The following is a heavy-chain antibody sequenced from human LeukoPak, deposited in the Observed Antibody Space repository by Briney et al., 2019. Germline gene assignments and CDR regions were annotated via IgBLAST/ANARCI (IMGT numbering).Heavy chain of an antibody. CDR2: IYNNANT. D-gene: IGHD5-24*01. CDR3: ARDHIDGFNPNNWFDP. CDR1: GDSISRDYYC. Sequence: PSETLSLTCTVSGDSISRDYYCWAWIRQPPGKGLEWIGTIYNNANTYYSPPLESRVTMSVDTSKNQISLTLTSVTAADTAVYYCARDHIDGFNPNNWFDPWGQGTLVTVSS. V-gene: IGHV4-39*07. J-gene: IGHJ5*02.